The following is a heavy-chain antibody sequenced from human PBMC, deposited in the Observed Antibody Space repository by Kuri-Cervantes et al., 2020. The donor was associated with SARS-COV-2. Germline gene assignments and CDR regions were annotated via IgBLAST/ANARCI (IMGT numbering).Heavy chain of an antibody. CDR1: GYTFTGYY. CDR2: INPNSGGT. CDR3: ARLENSLNDY. Sequence: VKVSCKASGYTFTGYYMHWVRQAPGQGLEWMGWINPNSGGTNYAQKFQGRVTITRDTSASTAYMELSSLRSEDTAVYYCARLENSLNDYWGQGTLVTVSS. D-gene: IGHD3-3*01. V-gene: IGHV1-2*02. J-gene: IGHJ4*02.